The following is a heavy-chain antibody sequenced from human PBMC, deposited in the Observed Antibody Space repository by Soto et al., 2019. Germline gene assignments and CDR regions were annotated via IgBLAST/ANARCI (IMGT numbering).Heavy chain of an antibody. CDR2: ISYDGSSD. J-gene: IGHJ4*02. CDR1: GFTFSSFG. V-gene: IGHV3-30*18. Sequence: QVQLVESGGGVVQPGRSLRLSCAASGFTFSSFGMHWVRQAPGKGLEWVALISYDGSSDYYVDYVKGRFTISRDKSKNTLYLQMNSLRPEDTAVYYCAKDRGWSSADLEYWGQGTLVTVSS. D-gene: IGHD6-19*01. CDR3: AKDRGWSSADLEY.